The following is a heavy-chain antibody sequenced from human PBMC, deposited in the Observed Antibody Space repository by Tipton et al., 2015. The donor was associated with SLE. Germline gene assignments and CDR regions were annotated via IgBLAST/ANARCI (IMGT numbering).Heavy chain of an antibody. CDR1: GGFIGSSSYY. CDR2: VSYLGST. V-gene: IGHV4-39*07. CDR3: MRRSSSGLRDFDS. Sequence: TLSLTCSVSGGFIGSSSYYWGWIRQPPGKGLEWIGSVSYLGSTSYNATLESRVTISIDTSKKHFSLKLSSVTAADTAVYYCMRRSSSGLRDFDSWGQGTLVTVSS. D-gene: IGHD6-19*01. J-gene: IGHJ4*02.